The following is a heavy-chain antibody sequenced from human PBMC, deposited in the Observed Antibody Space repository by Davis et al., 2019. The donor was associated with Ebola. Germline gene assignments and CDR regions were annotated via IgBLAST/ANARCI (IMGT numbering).Heavy chain of an antibody. CDR1: GFSFSSYW. V-gene: IGHV3-74*01. Sequence: GESLNISCATSGFSFSSYWMHWVRQVPGKGLVWVSRIKTDGSLTGYGDSVQGRFIISRDNAKNTVYLQMNDLRAEDTAVYYCAREGRVFALDYWGQGALVTVSS. D-gene: IGHD3-3*01. CDR3: AREGRVFALDY. J-gene: IGHJ4*02. CDR2: IKTDGSLT.